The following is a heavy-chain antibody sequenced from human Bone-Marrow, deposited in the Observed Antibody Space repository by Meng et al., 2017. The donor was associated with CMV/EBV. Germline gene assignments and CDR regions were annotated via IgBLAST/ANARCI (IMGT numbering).Heavy chain of an antibody. Sequence: GESLKISCAASGFTFSDYYMSWIRQAPGKGLEWVSYISSSGSTIYYADSVKGRFTISRDNAKNSLYLQMNSLRAEDTAVYYCARGRGLATIRNYYYYYGMDVWGQGTTVTVSS. CDR3: ARGRGLATIRNYYYYYGMDV. J-gene: IGHJ6*02. CDR1: GFTFSDYY. D-gene: IGHD5-24*01. CDR2: ISSSGSTI. V-gene: IGHV3-11*04.